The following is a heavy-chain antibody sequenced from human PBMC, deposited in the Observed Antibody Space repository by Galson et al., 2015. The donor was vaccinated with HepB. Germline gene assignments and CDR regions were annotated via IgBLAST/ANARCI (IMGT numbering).Heavy chain of an antibody. V-gene: IGHV3-21*01. D-gene: IGHD6-13*01. CDR1: GFTFSSYS. CDR3: ARDWKRSSWYGGEFDP. CDR2: ISSSSSYI. Sequence: SLRLSCAASGFTFSSYSMNWVRQAPGKGLEWVSSISSSSSYIYYADSVKGRFTISRDNAKNSLYLQMNSLRAEDTAVYYCARDWKRSSWYGGEFDPWGQGTLVTVSS. J-gene: IGHJ5*02.